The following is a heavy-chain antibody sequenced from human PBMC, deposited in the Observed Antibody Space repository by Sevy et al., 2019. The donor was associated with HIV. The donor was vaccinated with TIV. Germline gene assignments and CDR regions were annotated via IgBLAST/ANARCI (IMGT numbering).Heavy chain of an antibody. CDR2: INPKTGGT. Sequence: ASVKVSCKASGYTFTNYYIRWLRQAPGQGLEWMGWINPKTGGTYFAKKFQDKVTLTTGTSISTVFLELSGLRFDDTAVYYCARMGNYFDSSGHYPLKYWGQGTLVTVSS. CDR1: GYTFTNYY. D-gene: IGHD3-22*01. CDR3: ARMGNYFDSSGHYPLKY. V-gene: IGHV1-2*02. J-gene: IGHJ4*02.